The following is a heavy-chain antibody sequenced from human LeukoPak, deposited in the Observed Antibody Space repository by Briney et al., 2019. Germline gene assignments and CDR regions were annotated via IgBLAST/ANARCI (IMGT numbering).Heavy chain of an antibody. J-gene: IGHJ5*02. D-gene: IGHD2-2*01. CDR3: ARDGGVAAAPFDP. Sequence: GGSLRLSCAASGFTFSSYGMHWVRQAPGKGLEWVAVISYDGSNKYYADSVKGRFTISRDNAKNSLYLQMDSLRVEDTAVYYCARDGGVAAAPFDPWGQGTLVTVSS. V-gene: IGHV3-30*03. CDR1: GFTFSSYG. CDR2: ISYDGSNK.